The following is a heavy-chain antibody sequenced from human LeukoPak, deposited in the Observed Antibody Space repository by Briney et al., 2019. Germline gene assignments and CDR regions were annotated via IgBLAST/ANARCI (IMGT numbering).Heavy chain of an antibody. Sequence: GRSLRLXCAASGFTFSSYSMNWVRQAPGKGLEWVSSISSSSSYIYYADSVKGRFTISRDNAKNSLYLQMNSLRAEDTAVYYCAREGGSPPGYYYYYMDVWGKGTTVTVSS. J-gene: IGHJ6*03. CDR3: AREGGSPPGYYYYYMDV. CDR1: GFTFSSYS. V-gene: IGHV3-21*01. CDR2: ISSSSSYI.